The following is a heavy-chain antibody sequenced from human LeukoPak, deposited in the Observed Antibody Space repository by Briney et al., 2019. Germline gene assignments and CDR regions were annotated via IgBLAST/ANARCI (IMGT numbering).Heavy chain of an antibody. CDR1: GYTFTSYY. CDR3: VRADIANPDFDY. CDR2: INPSGGST. V-gene: IGHV1-46*01. Sequence: ASVKVSCKASGYTFTSYYMHWVRQAPGQGLEWMGIINPSGGSTSYAQKFQGRVTMTRDTSTSTVYMELSSLRSEDTAVYYCVRADIANPDFDYWGQGTLVTVSS. J-gene: IGHJ4*02. D-gene: IGHD5-12*01.